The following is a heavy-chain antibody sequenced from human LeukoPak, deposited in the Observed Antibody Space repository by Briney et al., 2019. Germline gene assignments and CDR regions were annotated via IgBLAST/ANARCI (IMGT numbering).Heavy chain of an antibody. J-gene: IGHJ3*02. CDR3: ARDDYGGNSDAFDI. Sequence: GGSLRLSCAASGFTFSSYSMNWVRQAPGKGLEWVSSISSSSSYIYYANSVKGRFTISRDNAKNSLYLQMNSLRAEGTAVYYCARDDYGGNSDAFDIWGQGTMVTVSS. V-gene: IGHV3-21*01. CDR2: ISSSSSYI. CDR1: GFTFSSYS. D-gene: IGHD4-23*01.